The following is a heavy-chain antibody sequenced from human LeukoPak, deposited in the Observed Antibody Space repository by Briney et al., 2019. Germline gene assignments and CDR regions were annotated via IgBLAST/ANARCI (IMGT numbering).Heavy chain of an antibody. Sequence: GGSLRLSCAGSGFNFDDNTMHWVRQAPRQGLEWVSLISWDGGGTYYADSVKGRFTISRDNSKNSVYLQMNSLRTEDTALYYCTKGLDPTYSMDVWGKGTTVTVSS. D-gene: IGHD2-21*01. V-gene: IGHV3-43*01. CDR2: ISWDGGGT. J-gene: IGHJ6*03. CDR1: GFNFDDNT. CDR3: TKGLDPTYSMDV.